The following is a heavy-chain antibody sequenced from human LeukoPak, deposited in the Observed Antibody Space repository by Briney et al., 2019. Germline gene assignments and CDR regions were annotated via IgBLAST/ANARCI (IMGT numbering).Heavy chain of an antibody. CDR1: GFTFSSYE. J-gene: IGHJ4*02. D-gene: IGHD1-1*01. CDR2: ISSSGSTI. Sequence: GGSLRLSCAASGFTFSSYEMNWVRQAPGKGLEWVSYISSSGSTIYYADSVKGRFTISRDDAKNSLFLQMNSLRAEDTAVYYCATTHYRPYWGQGTLVTVSS. V-gene: IGHV3-48*03. CDR3: ATTHYRPY.